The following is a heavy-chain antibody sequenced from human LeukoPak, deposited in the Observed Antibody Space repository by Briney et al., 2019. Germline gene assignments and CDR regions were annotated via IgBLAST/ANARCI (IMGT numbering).Heavy chain of an antibody. V-gene: IGHV4-39*07. J-gene: IGHJ4*02. CDR2: IYYSGST. CDR1: GGSISSSSYY. D-gene: IGHD3-22*01. Sequence: SETLSLTCTVSGGSISSSSYYWGWIRQPPGKGLEWIGNIYYSGSTYYNPSLKSRVTISLDTSKNQFSLKLSSVTAADTAVYYCARGSSGYYYGEFDYWGQGTLVTVSS. CDR3: ARGSSGYYYGEFDY.